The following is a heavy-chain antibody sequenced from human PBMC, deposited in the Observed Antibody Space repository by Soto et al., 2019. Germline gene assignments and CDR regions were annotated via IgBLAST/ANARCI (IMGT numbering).Heavy chain of an antibody. CDR1: GGTFSSYA. D-gene: IGHD5-12*01. V-gene: IGHV1-69*13. Sequence: SVKVSCKASGGTFSSYAISWVRQVPGQGLEWMGGIIPIFGTANYAQKFQGRVTITADESTSTAYMELSSLRSEDTAVYYCARLRVDSGYDQVPFDYWGQGTLVPVSS. CDR2: IIPIFGTA. CDR3: ARLRVDSGYDQVPFDY. J-gene: IGHJ4*02.